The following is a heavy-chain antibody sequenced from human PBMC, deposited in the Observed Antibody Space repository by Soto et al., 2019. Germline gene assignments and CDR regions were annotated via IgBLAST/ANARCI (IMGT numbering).Heavy chain of an antibody. CDR3: ARDSPLSVGATRWFDP. V-gene: IGHV3-30-3*01. Sequence: PGGSLRLSCAASGFTFSSYAMHWVRQAPGKGLEWVAVISYDGSNKYYADSVKGRFTISRDNSKNTLYLQMNSLRAEDTAVYYCARDSPLSVGATRWFDPWGQGTLVTVSS. D-gene: IGHD1-26*01. CDR2: ISYDGSNK. CDR1: GFTFSSYA. J-gene: IGHJ5*02.